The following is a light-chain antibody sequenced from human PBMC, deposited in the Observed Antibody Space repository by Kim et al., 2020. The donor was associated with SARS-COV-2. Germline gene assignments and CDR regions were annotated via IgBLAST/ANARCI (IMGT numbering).Light chain of an antibody. V-gene: IGKV3-15*01. CDR2: GAS. CDR1: QSISSS. Sequence: SPSPGERATHSCRASQSISSSLAWYQQKPGQAPRVLIYGASARATGIPARFSGSGSGTEFTLTISNLQSEDFAVYYCQQYAYWRAFGQGTRLEIK. J-gene: IGKJ5*01. CDR3: QQYAYWRA.